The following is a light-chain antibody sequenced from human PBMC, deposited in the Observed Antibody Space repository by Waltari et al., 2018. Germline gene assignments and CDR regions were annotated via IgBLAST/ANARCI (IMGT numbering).Light chain of an antibody. CDR1: QSVSSSY. CDR3: QQYGSSPPGT. J-gene: IGKJ2*01. CDR2: GAS. V-gene: IGKV3-20*01. Sequence: EIVLTQSPGTLSLSPGERATLSCRASQSVSSSYLAWYQQKPGQATRLLIYGASSRATGSPDRFSGSGAGTDFTLTISRLEPEDFAVYYCQQYGSSPPGTFGQGTKLEIK.